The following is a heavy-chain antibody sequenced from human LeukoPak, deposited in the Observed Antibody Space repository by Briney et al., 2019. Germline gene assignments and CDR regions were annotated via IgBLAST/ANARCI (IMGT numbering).Heavy chain of an antibody. J-gene: IGHJ5*02. Sequence: PGRSLRLSCAASGFTFSSYEMNWVRQAPGKGLEWVSYISSSGNTIYYADSVKGRFTISRDNAKNSLYLQMNSLRAEDTAVYYCAGGDGDYLHENWFDPWGQGTLVTVSS. CDR2: ISSSGNTI. D-gene: IGHD4-17*01. CDR3: AGGDGDYLHENWFDP. CDR1: GFTFSSYE. V-gene: IGHV3-48*03.